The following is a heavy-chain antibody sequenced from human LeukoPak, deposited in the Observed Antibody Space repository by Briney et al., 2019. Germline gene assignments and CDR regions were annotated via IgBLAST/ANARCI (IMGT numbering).Heavy chain of an antibody. Sequence: VKASCQASRSTFSSYAISWVRQPPGQRIEWMGGIIPIFGTANYAQKFQGRVTITTDESTSTAYMELSSLRSEDTAVYYCARRAAGYYYYMDVWGKGTTVTVSS. D-gene: IGHD3-10*01. J-gene: IGHJ6*03. CDR2: IIPIFGTA. CDR3: ARRAAGYYYYMDV. V-gene: IGHV1-69*05. CDR1: RSTFSSYA.